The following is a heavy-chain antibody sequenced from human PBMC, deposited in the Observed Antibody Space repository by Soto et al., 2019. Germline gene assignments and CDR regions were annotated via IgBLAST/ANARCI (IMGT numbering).Heavy chain of an antibody. Sequence: QVQLVESGGGVVQPGRSLRLSCAASGFTFSSYGMHWVRQAPGKGLEWVAVISYDGSNKYYADSVKGRFTISRDNSKNTLYLQMNSLRAEDTAVYYCAQLLWFGEDPEPFDYWGQGTLVTVSS. CDR2: ISYDGSNK. J-gene: IGHJ4*02. CDR1: GFTFSSYG. V-gene: IGHV3-30*03. CDR3: AQLLWFGEDPEPFDY. D-gene: IGHD3-10*01.